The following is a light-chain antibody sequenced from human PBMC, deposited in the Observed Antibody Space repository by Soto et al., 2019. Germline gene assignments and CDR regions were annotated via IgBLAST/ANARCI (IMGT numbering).Light chain of an antibody. CDR1: QSISGW. J-gene: IGKJ1*01. CDR2: KAS. CDR3: QQYHGYPWT. V-gene: IGKV1-5*03. Sequence: DIQLTQSPSTLSASVGDRVTITCRASQSISGWLAWYQQKPGKAPKLLIYKASSLQSGVPSRFSGSGSGTEFALTLSSLQPDDFAVYYCQQYHGYPWTFGQGTKVDIK.